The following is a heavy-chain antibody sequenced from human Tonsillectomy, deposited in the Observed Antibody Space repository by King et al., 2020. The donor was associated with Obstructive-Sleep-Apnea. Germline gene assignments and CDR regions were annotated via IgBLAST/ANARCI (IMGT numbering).Heavy chain of an antibody. Sequence: QLVQSGAEVKKPGASVKVSCKASGYTFASYDINWVRQATGQGLEWMGWMNPNSGNTGYAQKFQGRVSMTRNTSISTAYMDLSSLTSEDTTGYYCARGSRTFDIWGQGTMVTVSS. J-gene: IGHJ3*02. CDR3: ARGSRTFDI. CDR1: GYTFASYD. D-gene: IGHD1-14*01. V-gene: IGHV1-8*01. CDR2: MNPNSGNT.